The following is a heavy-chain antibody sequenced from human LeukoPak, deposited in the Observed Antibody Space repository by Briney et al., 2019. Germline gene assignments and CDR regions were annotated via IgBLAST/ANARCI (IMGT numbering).Heavy chain of an antibody. CDR3: AREKWDLWRGRDYYFDY. V-gene: IGHV3-23*01. D-gene: IGHD1-26*01. Sequence: PGGSLRLSCAASGFTFSSYGMSWVRQAPGKGLEWVSGISGSGTNTNYADSVKGRFTISRDNSKNTVYLQMKSLRAEDTAVYYCAREKWDLWRGRDYYFDYWGQGTLVTVSS. CDR1: GFTFSSYG. CDR2: ISGSGTNT. J-gene: IGHJ4*02.